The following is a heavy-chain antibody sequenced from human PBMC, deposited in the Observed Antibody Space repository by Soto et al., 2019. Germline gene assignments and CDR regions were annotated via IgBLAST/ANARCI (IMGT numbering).Heavy chain of an antibody. J-gene: IGHJ4*02. CDR3: ARGSSGWYGVDY. CDR2: IYYSGST. CDR1: GGSISSYY. Sequence: SETLSLTCTVSGGSISSYYWSWIRQPPGKGLEWIGYIYYSGSTNYNPSLKSRVTISVDTSKNQFSLKLSSVTAADTAVYYCARGSSGWYGVDYWGQGTLVTVSS. D-gene: IGHD6-19*01. V-gene: IGHV4-59*01.